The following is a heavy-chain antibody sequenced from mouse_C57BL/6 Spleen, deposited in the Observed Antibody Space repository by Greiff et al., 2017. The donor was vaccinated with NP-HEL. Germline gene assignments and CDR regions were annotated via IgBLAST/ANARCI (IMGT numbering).Heavy chain of an antibody. CDR2: INPNNGGT. D-gene: IGHD1-1*01. V-gene: IGHV1-18*01. Sequence: EVQLQQSGPELVKPGASVKIPCKASGYTFTDYNMDWVKQSHGKSLEWIGDINPNNGGTIYNQKFQGKATLTVDKSSSTAYMELRSLTSEDTAVYYCARRDFYYGRYYFDYWGQGTTLTVSS. CDR1: GYTFTDYN. CDR3: ARRDFYYGRYYFDY. J-gene: IGHJ2*01.